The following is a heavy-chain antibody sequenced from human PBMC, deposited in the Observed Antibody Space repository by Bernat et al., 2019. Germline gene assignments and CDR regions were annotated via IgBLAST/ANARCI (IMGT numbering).Heavy chain of an antibody. V-gene: IGHV1-3*01. Sequence: QVQLVQSGAEVKKPGASVKVSCKASGYTFTGYVIHWVRQAPGQRLEWMGWINAGKGNTKYSEKFQGRVTITRDTAASTAHMELSTLRSEDTAVYYCARGSSSASNWFDPWSQGTLLTVSS. CDR1: GYTFTGYV. D-gene: IGHD2-2*01. CDR2: INAGKGNT. CDR3: ARGSSSASNWFDP. J-gene: IGHJ5*02.